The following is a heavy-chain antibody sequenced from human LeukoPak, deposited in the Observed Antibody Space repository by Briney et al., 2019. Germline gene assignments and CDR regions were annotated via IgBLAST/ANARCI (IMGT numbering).Heavy chain of an antibody. V-gene: IGHV1-2*02. Sequence: ASVKVSCKASGYTFTGYYMHWVRQAPGQGLEWMGWINPNSGGTNYAQKFQGRVTMTRDTSISTAYMELSRLRSDDTAVYYCARDQTYNWNDDAFDIWGQGTMVTVSS. D-gene: IGHD1-1*01. CDR1: GYTFTGYY. J-gene: IGHJ3*02. CDR2: INPNSGGT. CDR3: ARDQTYNWNDDAFDI.